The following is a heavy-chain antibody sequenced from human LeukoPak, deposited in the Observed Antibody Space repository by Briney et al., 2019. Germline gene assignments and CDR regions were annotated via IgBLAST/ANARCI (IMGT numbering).Heavy chain of an antibody. CDR3: ARVRSGSFYFAFDI. CDR2: INPNSGGT. CDR1: GYTFTGYY. V-gene: IGHV1-2*06. J-gene: IGHJ3*02. D-gene: IGHD1-26*01. Sequence: GASVKVSCKASGYTFTGYYMHWVRQAPGQGLEWMGRINPNSGGTNYAQKFQGRFTMTSDTSISTAYMDVSKLTSDDTAVYYCARVRSGSFYFAFDIWGQGTMVTVSS.